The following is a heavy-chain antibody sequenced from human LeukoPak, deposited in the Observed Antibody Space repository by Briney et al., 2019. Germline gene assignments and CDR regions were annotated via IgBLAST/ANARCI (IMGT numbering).Heavy chain of an antibody. J-gene: IGHJ6*02. Sequence: QSGGSLRLSCAASGFTFDDYGMSWVRQAPGKGLEWVSAISGSGGSTYYADSVKGRFTISRDNSKNTLYLQMNSLRAEDTAVYYCAKDVVVVVAFSGMDVWGQGTTVTVSS. CDR1: GFTFDDYG. CDR2: ISGSGGST. V-gene: IGHV3-23*01. D-gene: IGHD2-15*01. CDR3: AKDVVVVVAFSGMDV.